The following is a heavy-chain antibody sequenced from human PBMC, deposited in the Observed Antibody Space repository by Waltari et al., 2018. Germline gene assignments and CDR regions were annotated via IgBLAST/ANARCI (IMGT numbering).Heavy chain of an antibody. V-gene: IGHV4-4*07. J-gene: IGHJ6*03. Sequence: QVQLQESGPGLVKPSETLSLTCTVSGGSISRYYWSWIRQPAGKGLEWIGRIYTSGSTNYNPSLKSRVTMSVDTSKNQFSLKLSSVTAADTAVYYCARDAPHCSSTSCYSPRYYYYYMDVWGKGTTVTISS. D-gene: IGHD2-2*01. CDR1: GGSISRYY. CDR2: IYTSGST. CDR3: ARDAPHCSSTSCYSPRYYYYYMDV.